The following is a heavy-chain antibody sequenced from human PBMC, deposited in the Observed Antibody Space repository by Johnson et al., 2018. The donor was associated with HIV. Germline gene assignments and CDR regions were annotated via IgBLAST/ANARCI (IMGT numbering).Heavy chain of an antibody. CDR1: GFTFKNYD. CDR3: ANLDVNHAFDI. Sequence: QVQLVESGGGVVQPGGSLRLSCAASGFTFKNYDMHWVRQVPGKGLEWVSFIRSEGSDKYYADSVRGRFSISRDNSKNTLYLQMNSRRAEDTAVYYCANLDVNHAFDIWGQGTTVTVSS. CDR2: IRSEGSDK. D-gene: IGHD3-3*01. J-gene: IGHJ3*02. V-gene: IGHV3-30*02.